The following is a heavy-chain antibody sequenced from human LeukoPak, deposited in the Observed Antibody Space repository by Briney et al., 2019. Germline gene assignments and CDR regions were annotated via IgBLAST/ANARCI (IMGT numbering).Heavy chain of an antibody. D-gene: IGHD6-19*01. J-gene: IGHJ4*02. Sequence: GGSLRLSCAASGFPFSDYYMNWVRQAPGKGLEWVSAISSSSTYIYYADSVKGRFTISRDNAENSLYLQMNSLRAEDTAVYYCARDWRLVLGYWGQGTLVTVSS. CDR1: GFPFSDYY. CDR2: ISSSSTYI. V-gene: IGHV3-21*06. CDR3: ARDWRLVLGY.